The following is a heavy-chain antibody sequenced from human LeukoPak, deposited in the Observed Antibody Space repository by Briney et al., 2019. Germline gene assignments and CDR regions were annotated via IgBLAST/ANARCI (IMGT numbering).Heavy chain of an antibody. CDR1: GFTFSSYA. V-gene: IGHV3-30-3*01. D-gene: IGHD3-3*01. CDR2: ISYDGSNK. Sequence: GGSLRLSCAASGFTFSSYAMHWVRQAPGKGLEWVAVISYDGSNKYYAYTVKGRFTISRDNSKNTLYLQMNSLRAEDTAVYYCARDRAWNYFDYWGQGTLVTVSS. J-gene: IGHJ4*02. CDR3: ARDRAWNYFDY.